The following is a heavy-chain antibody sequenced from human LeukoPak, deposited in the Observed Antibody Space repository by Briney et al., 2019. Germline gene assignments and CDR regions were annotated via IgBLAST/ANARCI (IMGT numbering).Heavy chain of an antibody. J-gene: IGHJ4*02. D-gene: IGHD3-9*01. Sequence: GGSLRLSCVASGFTVSSYRMIWVRQAPGEGLESVSYISDSGTVIHYADSVKGRFTLSRDNAKNSLNVPMNSLSAEDTAVYYCARVVGGMTGADYWGQGTLVTVSS. CDR2: ISDSGTVI. CDR1: GFTVSSYR. CDR3: ARVVGGMTGADY. V-gene: IGHV3-48*04.